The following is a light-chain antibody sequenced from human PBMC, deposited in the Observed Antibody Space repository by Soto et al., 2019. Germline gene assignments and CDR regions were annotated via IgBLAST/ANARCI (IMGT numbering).Light chain of an antibody. J-gene: IGKJ5*01. CDR3: QQYNDWPIT. CDR2: SAS. V-gene: IGKV3-15*01. CDR1: QSVSDN. Sequence: EIIMTQSPATLSLSPGERVTLSCRASQSVSDNVAWYQQRPGQSPRLLMHSASARAAGLPARFSGSGSGTEFSLSIHSLQSEDFAVYFCQQYNDWPITFGQGTRLEIK.